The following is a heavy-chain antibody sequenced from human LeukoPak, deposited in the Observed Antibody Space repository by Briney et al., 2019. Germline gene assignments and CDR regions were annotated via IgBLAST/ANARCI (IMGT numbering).Heavy chain of an antibody. Sequence: ASVKVSCKASGYTFTGYYMHWVRQAPGQGLEWVGWINPNSGGTNYAQKSQGRVTMTRDTSISTAYMELSRLRSDDTAVFYCARDQRLLPDYWGQGTLVTVSS. D-gene: IGHD6-25*01. V-gene: IGHV1-2*02. CDR3: ARDQRLLPDY. J-gene: IGHJ4*02. CDR1: GYTFTGYY. CDR2: INPNSGGT.